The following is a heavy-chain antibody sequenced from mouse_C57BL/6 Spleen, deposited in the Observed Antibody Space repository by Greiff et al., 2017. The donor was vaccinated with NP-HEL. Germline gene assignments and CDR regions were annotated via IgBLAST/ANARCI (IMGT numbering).Heavy chain of an antibody. D-gene: IGHD2-4*01. V-gene: IGHV1-80*01. CDR3: ARRLLYDYDHAMDY. J-gene: IGHJ4*01. CDR2: IYPGAGDP. CDR1: GYAFSSYW. Sequence: QVQLQQSGAELVKPGASVKISCKASGYAFSSYWMNWVKQRPGKGLEWIGQIYPGAGDPNYNGKFKGKATLTADKSSSTAYMQLSSLTSEDSAVYFCARRLLYDYDHAMDYWGQGTSVTVSS.